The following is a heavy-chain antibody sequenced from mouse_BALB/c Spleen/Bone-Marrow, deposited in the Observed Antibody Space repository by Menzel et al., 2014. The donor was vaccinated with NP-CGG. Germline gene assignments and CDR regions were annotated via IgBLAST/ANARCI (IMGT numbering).Heavy chain of an antibody. Sequence: EVQLVESGGGLVKHGGSLKLSCAASGFAFSRYDMSWVRQTPEKRLEWVAYITNGGDNTYYPDTVKGRFTISRDNAKNTLYLQMSSLKSEDTAMYYCVRHKNYYAMDYWGQGTSVTVSS. J-gene: IGHJ4*01. V-gene: IGHV5-12-1*01. CDR2: ITNGGDNT. CDR1: GFAFSRYD. CDR3: VRHKNYYAMDY.